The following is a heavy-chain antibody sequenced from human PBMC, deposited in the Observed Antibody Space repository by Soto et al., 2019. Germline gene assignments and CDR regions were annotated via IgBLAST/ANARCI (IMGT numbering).Heavy chain of an antibody. D-gene: IGHD1-26*01. CDR2: ISGDGNIT. CDR1: GITLASYW. V-gene: IGHV3-74*01. Sequence: EVRLVESGGGLVQPGGSLRLSCAVSGITLASYWMHWVRQSPGKGLVWVARISGDGNITDYAGFVGGRFTMSRDNARDTVFLQMDRLRAEDTSVSYCARSSGRGCDPWGQGTLVIVSS. J-gene: IGHJ5*02. CDR3: ARSSGRGCDP.